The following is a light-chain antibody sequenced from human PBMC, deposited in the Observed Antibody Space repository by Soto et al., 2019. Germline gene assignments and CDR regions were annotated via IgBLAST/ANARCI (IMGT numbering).Light chain of an antibody. CDR3: QSYDSRLSGLYV. V-gene: IGLV1-40*01. CDR2: GNS. J-gene: IGLJ1*01. Sequence: QSVLTQPPSVSGAPGQRVTISCTGSSSNIGAGYDVHWYQQLPGTAPKLLIYGNSNRPSGVPDRFSGSKSGTSASLAITGLQAEDEADYHCQSYDSRLSGLYVFGTGTKV. CDR1: SSNIGAGYD.